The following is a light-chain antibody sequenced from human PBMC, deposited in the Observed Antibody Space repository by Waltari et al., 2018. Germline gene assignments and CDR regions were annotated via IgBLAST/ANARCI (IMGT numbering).Light chain of an antibody. CDR3: AAWDDSLSGLV. CDR2: KNN. CDR1: SSNIGSNY. J-gene: IGLJ3*02. V-gene: IGLV1-47*01. Sequence: QSVLTQPPSASGTPGQTVTISCNGSSSNIGSNYVYWYQQLPGTAPKLLIFKNNQRPSGVPDRFSDSKSGTSASLAINGLRSEDEADYYCAAWDDSLSGLVLGGGTKVTVL.